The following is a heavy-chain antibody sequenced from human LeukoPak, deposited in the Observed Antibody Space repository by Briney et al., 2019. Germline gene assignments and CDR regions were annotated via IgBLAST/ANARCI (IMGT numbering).Heavy chain of an antibody. CDR2: INPNSGGT. CDR3: ASTYYDFWSGYLFDY. CDR1: GYTFTGYY. J-gene: IGHJ4*02. V-gene: IGHV1-2*02. Sequence: PGASVKVSCKASGYTFTGYYMHWVRQAPGQGLEWMGWINPNSGGTNYAQKFQGRVTMTRDTSISTAYMELSRLRSDDTAVYYCASTYYDFWSGYLFDYWGQGTLVTVSS. D-gene: IGHD3-3*01.